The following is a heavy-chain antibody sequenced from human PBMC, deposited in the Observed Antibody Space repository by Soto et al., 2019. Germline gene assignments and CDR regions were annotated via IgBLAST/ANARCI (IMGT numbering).Heavy chain of an antibody. Sequence: SETLSLTCAVYGGSFSGYYWSWIRQPPGKGLEWIGEINHSGSTNYNPSLKSRVTISVDTSKNQFSLKLNSVTPEDTAVYYCARDLGELTGTYYYYYYGMDVWGQGTTVTVSS. CDR3: ARDLGELTGTYYYYYYGMDV. V-gene: IGHV4-34*01. CDR2: INHSGST. CDR1: GGSFSGYY. J-gene: IGHJ6*02. D-gene: IGHD1-20*01.